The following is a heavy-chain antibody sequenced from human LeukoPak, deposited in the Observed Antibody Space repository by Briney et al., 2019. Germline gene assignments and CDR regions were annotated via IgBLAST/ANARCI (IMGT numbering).Heavy chain of an antibody. CDR2: ISAYNGNT. CDR3: ARSALGYCSGGSCSESDY. D-gene: IGHD2-15*01. J-gene: IGHJ4*02. V-gene: IGHV1-18*01. CDR1: GYTFTSYV. Sequence: ASVKVSCKASGYTFTSYVISWVRQAPGQGLEWMGWISAYNGNTNYAQKLQGRVTMTTDTSTSTAYMELRSLRSDDTAVYYCARSALGYCSGGSCSESDYWGQGTLVTVSS.